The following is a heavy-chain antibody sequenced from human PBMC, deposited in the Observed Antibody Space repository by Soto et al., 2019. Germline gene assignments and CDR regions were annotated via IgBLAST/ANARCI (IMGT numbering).Heavy chain of an antibody. CDR3: ASRPSEVKYYGVFDF. CDR1: GGTCGGLG. CDR2: IKEDGSEK. D-gene: IGHD3-3*01. Sequence: VVLLRHCCRAAGGTCGGLGRTCVSKNPEKGLEWVANIKEDGSEKYYVDSVKGRFTISRDNAKNSLFLEMNDLRVEDTAVYHCASRPSEVKYYGVFDFWGQRTVVTVSS. V-gene: IGHV3-7*03. J-gene: IGHJ4*02.